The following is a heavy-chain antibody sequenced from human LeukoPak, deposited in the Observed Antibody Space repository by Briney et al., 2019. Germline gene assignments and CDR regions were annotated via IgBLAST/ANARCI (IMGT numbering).Heavy chain of an antibody. CDR2: INCSGGST. CDR3: ARSSTRYSSTELDFDF. CDR1: GYTFTSSY. J-gene: IGHJ4*02. Sequence: ASVKVSCKASGYTFTSSYMHWVREAPGRGLEWMGIINCSGGSTSYAQKFQGRVTMTRDTSTSTVYMELSSLRSEDTAVYYCARSSTRYSSTELDFDFWGQGTLVTVSS. V-gene: IGHV1-46*01. D-gene: IGHD6-13*01.